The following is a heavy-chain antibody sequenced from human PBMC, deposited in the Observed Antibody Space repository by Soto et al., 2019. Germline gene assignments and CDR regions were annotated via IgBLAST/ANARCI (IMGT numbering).Heavy chain of an antibody. CDR2: INPNSGGT. D-gene: IGHD6-6*01. V-gene: IGHV1-2*04. CDR3: ARDRPRSNSLDS. J-gene: IGHJ4*02. CDR1: GYTFTGYY. Sequence: ASVKVSCKASGYTFTGYYMHWVRQAPGQGLEWMGWINPNSGGTNYAQKFQGWVTMTRDTSISTAYMELSRLRSDDTAVYYCARDRPRSNSLDSWGQGTLVTVSS.